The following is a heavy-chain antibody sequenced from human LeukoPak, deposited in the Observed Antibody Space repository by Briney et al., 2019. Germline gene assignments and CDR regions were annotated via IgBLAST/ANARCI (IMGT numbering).Heavy chain of an antibody. D-gene: IGHD1/OR15-1a*01. J-gene: IGHJ4*02. CDR2: VYYSGST. Sequence: SETLSLTCTVSGGSISSYYWSWIRQPPGKGLEWIGYVYYSGSTNYNPSLKSRVTISVDTSKIQFSLKLSSVTAADTAVYYCAGGEEQTEGSDYWGQGTLVTVSS. V-gene: IGHV4-59*08. CDR3: AGGEEQTEGSDY. CDR1: GGSISSYY.